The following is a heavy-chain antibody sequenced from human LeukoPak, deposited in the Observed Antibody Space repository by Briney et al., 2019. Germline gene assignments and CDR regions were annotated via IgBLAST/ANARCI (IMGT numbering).Heavy chain of an antibody. CDR3: ARDPRLPFPFDP. J-gene: IGHJ5*02. CDR2: IYYSGST. CDR1: GGSISSSSYY. Sequence: SETLSLTYTVSGGSISSSSYYWGWIRQPPGKGLEWIGSIYYSGSTYYNPSLKSRVTISVDTSKNQFSLKLSSVTAADTAVYYCARDPRLPFPFDPWGQGTLVTVSS. V-gene: IGHV4-39*07.